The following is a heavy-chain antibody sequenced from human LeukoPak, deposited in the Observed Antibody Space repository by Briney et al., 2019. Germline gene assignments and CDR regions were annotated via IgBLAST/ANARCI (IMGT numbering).Heavy chain of an antibody. D-gene: IGHD2-2*01. Sequence: ASVKVSCKASGGTFSSYAISWVRQAPGQGLEWMGGIIPIFGTANYAQKLQGRVTITADESTSTAYMELRSLRSEDTDVSYCARAKLGYCSSTSCYEEDAFDIWGQGTMVTVSS. J-gene: IGHJ3*02. CDR3: ARAKLGYCSSTSCYEEDAFDI. V-gene: IGHV1-69*13. CDR1: GGTFSSYA. CDR2: IIPIFGTA.